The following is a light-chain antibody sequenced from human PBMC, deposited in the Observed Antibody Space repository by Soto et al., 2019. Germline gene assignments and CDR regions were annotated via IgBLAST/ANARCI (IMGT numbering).Light chain of an antibody. CDR1: QNVTDNY. V-gene: IGKV3-20*01. J-gene: IGKJ1*01. CDR2: GAT. CDR3: QQYGNPPT. Sequence: EIVLTQSPATLSLSPGERASLSCRASQNVTDNYVAWYQQKPGQAPRLLIHGATFRATAVPDRFSGSGSGTDFTLTISSLEPEDFAVYHCQQYGNPPTFGQGTKVEIK.